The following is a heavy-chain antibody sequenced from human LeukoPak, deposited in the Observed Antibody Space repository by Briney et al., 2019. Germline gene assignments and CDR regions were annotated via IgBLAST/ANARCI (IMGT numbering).Heavy chain of an antibody. CDR1: GDSGGSVSSYY. Sequence: SETLSLTCTVSGDSGGSVSSYYWSWIRQPPGKGLEWIGYIYYSGSTNYNPSLKSRVTISVDTSKNQFSLKLNSVTAADTAVYYCARNRAAARAPFDYWGQGTLVTVSS. CDR3: ARNRAAARAPFDY. V-gene: IGHV4-59*02. J-gene: IGHJ4*02. CDR2: IYYSGST. D-gene: IGHD2-2*01.